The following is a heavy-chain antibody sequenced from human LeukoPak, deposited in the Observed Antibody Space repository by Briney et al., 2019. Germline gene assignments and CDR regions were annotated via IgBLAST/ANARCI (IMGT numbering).Heavy chain of an antibody. CDR1: GFTFSSYW. V-gene: IGHV3-74*01. CDR3: ARDSGGVIVVALIDY. D-gene: IGHD3-22*01. CDR2: ISTDASST. J-gene: IGHJ4*02. Sequence: GGSLRLSCAGSGFTFSSYWMHWVRQAPGKGLVWVSRISTDASSTTYADSVKGRFTISRDNSKNTLYLQMNSLRAEDTAVYYCARDSGGVIVVALIDYWGQGTLVTVSS.